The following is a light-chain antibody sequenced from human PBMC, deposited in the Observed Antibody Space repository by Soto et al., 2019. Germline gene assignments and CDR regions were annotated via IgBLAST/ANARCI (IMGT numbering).Light chain of an antibody. V-gene: IGKV4-1*01. Sequence: DIVTTQSPHSLAVSLGEGATINCKSMHSVLYSSKNRNHLAWDQQRPGQPPKVXXSWASTRESGVPDRFSGSGSGTDFTLTISSLQSEDFAVYYGQQYNNWPPITFGQGTRLEIK. CDR1: HSVLYSSKNRNH. CDR2: WAS. CDR3: QQYNNWPPIT. J-gene: IGKJ5*01.